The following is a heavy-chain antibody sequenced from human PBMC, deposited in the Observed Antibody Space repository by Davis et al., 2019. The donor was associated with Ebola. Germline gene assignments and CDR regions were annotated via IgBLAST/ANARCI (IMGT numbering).Heavy chain of an antibody. CDR1: GFTFSSYW. CDR2: ISYDGSNK. D-gene: IGHD6-13*01. J-gene: IGHJ4*02. Sequence: GGSLRLSCAASGFTFSSYWMHWVRQAPGKGLEWVAVISYDGSNKYYADSVKGRFTISRDNSKNTLYLQMNSLRAEDTAVYYCARGPSTGNSFTYWGQGTLVTVSS. CDR3: ARGPSTGNSFTY. V-gene: IGHV3-30*03.